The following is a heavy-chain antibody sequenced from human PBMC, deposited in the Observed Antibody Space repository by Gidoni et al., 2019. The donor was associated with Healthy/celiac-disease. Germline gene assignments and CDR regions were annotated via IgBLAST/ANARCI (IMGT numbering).Heavy chain of an antibody. CDR3: ATDMTTVTEGYYYYYYGMDV. D-gene: IGHD4-17*01. CDR2: FDPEDGET. Sequence: QVQLVQSGAEVKKPGASVKVSCKVSGYTLTELSMHWVRKAPGKGLEWMGGFDPEDGETIYAQKFQGRVTMTEDTSTDTAYMELSSLRSEDTAVYYCATDMTTVTEGYYYYYYGMDVWGQGTTVTVSS. V-gene: IGHV1-24*01. J-gene: IGHJ6*02. CDR1: GYTLTELS.